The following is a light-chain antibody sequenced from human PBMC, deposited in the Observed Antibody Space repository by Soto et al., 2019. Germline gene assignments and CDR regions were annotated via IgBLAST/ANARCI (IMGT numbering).Light chain of an antibody. V-gene: IGKV3-11*01. CDR2: DAS. J-gene: IGKJ1*01. CDR1: QSVRTY. Sequence: EIVLTQSPATLSLSPGERATLSCRASQSVRTYLAWYQQKPGQAPRLLIYDASNSATGIPARFSGSVSGTDFTLTISSLEPEDFAVYYCQQRSNWPRTFGQGTKVEIK. CDR3: QQRSNWPRT.